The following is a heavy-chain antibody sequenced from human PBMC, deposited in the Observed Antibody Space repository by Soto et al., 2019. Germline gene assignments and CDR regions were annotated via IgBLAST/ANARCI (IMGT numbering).Heavy chain of an antibody. Sequence: SETLSLTCTVSGGSISFYYWAWIRQPAGKGLEWIGRIYPSGSTNYNPSLKSRVTMSVDTSKNQFSLKLSSVTAADTAVYYCARGNRPHNWFDPWGQGTLFTVSS. CDR1: GGSISFYY. D-gene: IGHD4-4*01. J-gene: IGHJ5*02. CDR2: IYPSGST. V-gene: IGHV4-4*07. CDR3: ARGNRPHNWFDP.